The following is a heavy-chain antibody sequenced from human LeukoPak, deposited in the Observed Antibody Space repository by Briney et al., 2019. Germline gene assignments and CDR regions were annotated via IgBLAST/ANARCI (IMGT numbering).Heavy chain of an antibody. D-gene: IGHD3-22*01. J-gene: IGHJ4*02. CDR1: GGSISSYY. Sequence: SETLSLTCTVPGGSISSYYWSWIRQPPGKGLEWIGYIYYSGSTNYNPSLKSRVTISVDTSKNQFSLKLSSVTAADTAVYYCARLRGHYYDSSGYYYDYWGQGTLVTVSS. V-gene: IGHV4-59*08. CDR3: ARLRGHYYDSSGYYYDY. CDR2: IYYSGST.